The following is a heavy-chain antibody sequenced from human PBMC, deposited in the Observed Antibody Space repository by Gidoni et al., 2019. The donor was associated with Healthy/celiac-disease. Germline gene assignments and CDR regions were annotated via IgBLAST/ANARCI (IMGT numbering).Heavy chain of an antibody. Sequence: EVQLVESGGGLVQPGRSLRLSCAASGFTFDDYAMHWVRQAPGKGLAWVSGISWNSGSIGYADSVKGRFTISRDNAKNSLYLQMNSLRAEDTALYYCAKDFDAGYYDSAGVFDIWGQGTMVTVSS. J-gene: IGHJ3*02. CDR1: GFTFDDYA. CDR2: ISWNSGSI. V-gene: IGHV3-9*01. CDR3: AKDFDAGYYDSAGVFDI. D-gene: IGHD3-22*01.